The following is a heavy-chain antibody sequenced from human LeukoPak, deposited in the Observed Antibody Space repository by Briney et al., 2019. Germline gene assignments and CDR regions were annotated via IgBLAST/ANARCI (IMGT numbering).Heavy chain of an antibody. CDR3: AAVDYGDYARAFDI. CDR1: GFTFTSSA. CDR2: IVVGSGNT. J-gene: IGHJ3*02. D-gene: IGHD4-17*01. V-gene: IGHV1-58*02. Sequence: SVKVPCKASGFTFTSSAMQWVRQARGQRLEWIGWIVVGSGNTNFAQKFQERVTITRDMSTSTAYMELSSLRSDDAAVYYCAAVDYGDYARAFDIWGQGTMVTVSS.